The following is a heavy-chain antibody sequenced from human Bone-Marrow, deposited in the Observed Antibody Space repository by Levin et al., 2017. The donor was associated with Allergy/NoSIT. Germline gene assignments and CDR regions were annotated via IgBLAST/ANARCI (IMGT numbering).Heavy chain of an antibody. Sequence: ESLKISCKASGYTFTDYYIHWIRQAPGQGLEWMGRINCDGGGTKISQKFEGRVTMTSDTSMRTVNMELTSLRSDDTAIYFCARDLVGVDAFDFWGQGTMVIVSS. CDR1: GYTFTDYY. CDR3: ARDLVGVDAFDF. J-gene: IGHJ3*01. V-gene: IGHV1-2*02. D-gene: IGHD1-26*01. CDR2: INCDGGGT.